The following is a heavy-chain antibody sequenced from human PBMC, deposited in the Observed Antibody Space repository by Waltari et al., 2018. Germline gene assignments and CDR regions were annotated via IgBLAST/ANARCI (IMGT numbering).Heavy chain of an antibody. V-gene: IGHV3-30-3*01. CDR3: ARDYSYDSNYMDV. J-gene: IGHJ6*03. CDR2: ISSDGSSR. Sequence: QVQLVESGGGVFQPGRSLRLSCAASGFTFSSNAMHWVRQAPGKGLEYVGVISSDGSSRYYADSVRGRFTISRDNSKYTLYLQMNSLRGDDTAVYYCARDYSYDSNYMDVWGKGTAVTISS. D-gene: IGHD3-16*01. CDR1: GFTFSSNA.